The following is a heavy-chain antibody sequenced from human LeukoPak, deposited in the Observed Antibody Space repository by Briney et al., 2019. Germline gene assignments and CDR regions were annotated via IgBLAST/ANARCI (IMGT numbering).Heavy chain of an antibody. Sequence: GGSLRLSCAASGFTFDDYAMHWVRRAPGKGLEWVSGISWNSGSIGYADSVKGRFTISRDNAKNSLYLQMNSLRAEDTALYYCAKDFDGSSGYYDYWGQGTLVTVSS. D-gene: IGHD3-22*01. CDR2: ISWNSGSI. CDR1: GFTFDDYA. CDR3: AKDFDGSSGYYDY. J-gene: IGHJ4*02. V-gene: IGHV3-9*01.